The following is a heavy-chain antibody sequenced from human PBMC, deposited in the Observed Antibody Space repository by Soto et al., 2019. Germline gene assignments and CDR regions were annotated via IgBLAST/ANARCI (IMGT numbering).Heavy chain of an antibody. V-gene: IGHV3-11*01. CDR1: GFTFSDYY. CDR2: ISSRSSTI. J-gene: IGHJ4*02. Sequence: QVQLVESGGGLVKPGGSLRLSCAASGFTFSDYYMSWIRQAPGKGLEWVSYISSRSSTIFYADSVKGRFTISRDNVKNSVCLQMNSLRAEETAVYYCACRTNGAFFVYWGQGILVTVSS. D-gene: IGHD2-8*01. CDR3: ACRTNGAFFVY.